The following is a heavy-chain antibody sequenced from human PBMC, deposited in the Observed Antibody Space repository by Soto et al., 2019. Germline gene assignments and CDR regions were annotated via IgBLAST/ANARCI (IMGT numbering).Heavy chain of an antibody. D-gene: IGHD2-15*01. V-gene: IGHV4-59*08. CDR2: IYYSGST. Sequence: QVQLQESGPGLVKPSETPSLTCTVSGGSISSYYWSWIRQPPGKGLEWIGHIYYSGSTNYNPSLKSRVTISVDTSKNQFSLKLRSVTAADTAVYYCARHSRWSNLVVGYWGQGTLVTVSS. CDR1: GGSISSYY. J-gene: IGHJ4*02. CDR3: ARHSRWSNLVVGY.